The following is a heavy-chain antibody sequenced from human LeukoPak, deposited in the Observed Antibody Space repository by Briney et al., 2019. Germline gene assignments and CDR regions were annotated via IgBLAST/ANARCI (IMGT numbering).Heavy chain of an antibody. CDR1: GFTFGDYG. CDR2: IGWNSDST. CDR3: ARDRRGITGTEWFDP. J-gene: IGHJ5*02. D-gene: IGHD1-20*01. V-gene: IGHV3-20*04. Sequence: GGSLRLSCEGSGFTFGDYGMSWVRQAPGKGPEWVAGIGWNSDSTGYPDSVRGRFTISRDNAKNSLYLQMDGLRVEDAAFYYCARDRRGITGTEWFDPWGQGTLVTVSS.